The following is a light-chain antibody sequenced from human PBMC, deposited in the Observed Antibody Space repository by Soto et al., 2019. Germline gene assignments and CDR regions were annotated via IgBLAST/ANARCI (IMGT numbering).Light chain of an antibody. CDR3: QQSYSHPLT. CDR1: QTISTY. J-gene: IGKJ1*01. CDR2: AAS. Sequence: DIQMTQYPSSLSASVGDRVTITCRASQTISTYLNWYQQKPGTGPKLLIWAASSLQSGAPSRFSGSVSGTDFTLTISSLQPEDFATDYCQQSYSHPLTFGQGTKVDIK. V-gene: IGKV1-39*01.